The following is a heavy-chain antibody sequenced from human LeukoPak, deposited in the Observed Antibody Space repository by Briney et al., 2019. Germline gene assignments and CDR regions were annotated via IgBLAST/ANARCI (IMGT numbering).Heavy chain of an antibody. CDR1: GFAFRTYG. CDR2: ISYDGSNQ. Sequence: GGSLRLSCAASGFAFRTYGMHWVRQAPGKGLEWVAVISYDGSNQYYADSVKGRFTISRDNSKNTLYLQMNSLRAEDTAVYYCAKCGFGELLSYFDYWGQGTLVTVSS. J-gene: IGHJ4*02. CDR3: AKCGFGELLSYFDY. V-gene: IGHV3-30*18. D-gene: IGHD3-10*01.